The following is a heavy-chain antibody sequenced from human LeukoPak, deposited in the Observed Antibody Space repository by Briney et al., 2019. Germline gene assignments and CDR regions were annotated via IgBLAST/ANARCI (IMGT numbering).Heavy chain of an antibody. V-gene: IGHV3-64D*09. J-gene: IGHJ4*02. CDR3: VKDEAPYYYDSSGYYFGD. CDR2: ISSHGGST. Sequence: AGGSLRLSCSASGFTFSSYAMHWVRQAPGKGLEYVSAISSHGGSTYYADSAKGRFTISRDNSKNTLYLQMSSLRAEDTAVYYCVKDEAPYYYDSSGYYFGDWGQGTLVTVSS. D-gene: IGHD3-22*01. CDR1: GFTFSSYA.